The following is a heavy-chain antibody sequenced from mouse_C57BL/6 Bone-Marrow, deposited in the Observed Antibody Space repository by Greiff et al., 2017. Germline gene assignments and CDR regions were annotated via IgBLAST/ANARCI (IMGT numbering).Heavy chain of an antibody. D-gene: IGHD2-2*01. CDR3: ARDKGFGYDDWRGYYAMDY. V-gene: IGHV3-6*01. CDR2: ISYDGSN. Sequence: EVQLQESGPGLVKPSQSLSLTCSVTGYSITSGYYWNWIRQFPGNKLEWMGYISYDGSNNYNPSLKNRISITRDTSKNQFFLKLNSVTTEDTATYYCARDKGFGYDDWRGYYAMDYWGQGTSVTVSS. J-gene: IGHJ4*01. CDR1: GYSITSGYY.